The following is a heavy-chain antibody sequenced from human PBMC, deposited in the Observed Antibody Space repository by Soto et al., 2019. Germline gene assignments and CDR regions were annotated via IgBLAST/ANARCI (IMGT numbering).Heavy chain of an antibody. V-gene: IGHV3-7*03. CDR3: ARDGLLFSGPYRPSRFDY. D-gene: IGHD3-16*02. CDR2: IKHDTSEA. J-gene: IGHJ4*02. Sequence: GSLRLSCAASGFKFSDYWMSWVRQAPGRGLEWVGNIKHDTSEAHYADSVKGRFTITRDNIKNFLFLQMNGLRSDDTASYYCARDGLLFSGPYRPSRFDYWGLGTLVTVSS. CDR1: GFKFSDYW.